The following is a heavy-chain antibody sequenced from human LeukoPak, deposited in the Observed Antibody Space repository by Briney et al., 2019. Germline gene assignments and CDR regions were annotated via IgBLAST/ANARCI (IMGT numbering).Heavy chain of an antibody. D-gene: IGHD6-19*01. V-gene: IGHV1-18*01. J-gene: IGHJ5*02. Sequence: ASVTVSCQASGYTFTIYSISWVRQAPGQGLEWMGWISAYNGNTNYAQKLQGRVSMTTDTSTSTTYMELRSLRSDDTAVYYCARVPGIAVADTLSNWFDPWGQGTLVTVSS. CDR2: ISAYNGNT. CDR1: GYTFTIYS. CDR3: ARVPGIAVADTLSNWFDP.